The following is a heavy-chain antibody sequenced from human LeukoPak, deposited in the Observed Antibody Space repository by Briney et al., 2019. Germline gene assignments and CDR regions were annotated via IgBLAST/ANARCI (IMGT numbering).Heavy chain of an antibody. J-gene: IGHJ4*02. Sequence: SETLSLTCTVSGGSIGTHHWSWIRQPPGQGLDYIGYIYYSGSTNYNPSLKSRVTMSVDTSKSQFSLNLNSVTAADTAVYYCARGVSSSWTYYFDYWGQGTLVTVSS. CDR2: IYYSGST. D-gene: IGHD6-13*01. CDR3: ARGVSSSWTYYFDY. CDR1: GGSIGTHH. V-gene: IGHV4-59*11.